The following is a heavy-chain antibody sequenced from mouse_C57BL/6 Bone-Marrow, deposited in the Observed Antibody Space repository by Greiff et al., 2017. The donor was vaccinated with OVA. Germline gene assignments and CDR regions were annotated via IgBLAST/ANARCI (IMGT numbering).Heavy chain of an antibody. CDR3: AGGSDVPNWYFDY. J-gene: IGHJ2*01. V-gene: IGHV1-42*01. D-gene: IGHD4-1*01. CDR1: GYSFTGYY. CDR2: INPSTGGT. Sequence: VQLKQSGPELVKPGASVKISCKASGYSFTGYYMNWVKQSPEKSLEWIGEINPSTGGTTYNQKFKAKATLTVDKSSSTAYMQMKSRTSTDAAVYYCAGGSDVPNWYFDYWGQGTTRTVSS.